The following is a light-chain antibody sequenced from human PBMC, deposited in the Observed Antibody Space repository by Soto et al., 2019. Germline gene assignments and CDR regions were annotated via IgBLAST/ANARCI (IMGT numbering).Light chain of an antibody. CDR2: GAS. J-gene: IGKJ1*01. Sequence: EIVMTQSPATLSVSPGERATLSCRASQSVSNNLAWYQQKPGQAPRLLIYGASTRATGIPARFSGSGSGTEFTLTISSLQPEDFAVYYCQQYGNSRTFGQGTKVDIK. CDR3: QQYGNSRT. CDR1: QSVSNN. V-gene: IGKV3-15*01.